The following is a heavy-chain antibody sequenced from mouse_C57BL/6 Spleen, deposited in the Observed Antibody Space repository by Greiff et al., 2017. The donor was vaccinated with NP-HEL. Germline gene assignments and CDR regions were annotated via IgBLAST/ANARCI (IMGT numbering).Heavy chain of an antibody. CDR2: IYPGSGST. J-gene: IGHJ4*01. V-gene: IGHV1-55*01. Sequence: QVQLQQPGAELVKPGASVKMSCKASGYTFTSYWITWVKQRPGQGLEWIGDIYPGSGSTNYNEKFKSKATLTVDTSSSTAYMQHSSLTSEDSAVYYCARRGGNYGPVEYWWKGTSDTVS. CDR1: GYTFTSYW. D-gene: IGHD2-1*01. CDR3: ARRGGNYGPVEY.